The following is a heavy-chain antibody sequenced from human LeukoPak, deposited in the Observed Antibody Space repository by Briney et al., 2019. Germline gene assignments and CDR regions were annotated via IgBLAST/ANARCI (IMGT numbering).Heavy chain of an antibody. D-gene: IGHD3-10*01. CDR1: GGSISSYY. V-gene: IGHV4-59*01. J-gene: IGHJ4*02. CDR3: ASLAGTPRYFDY. CDR2: IYYSGST. Sequence: SETLSLTCTVSGGSISSYYWSWIRQPPGKGLEWIGYIYYSGSTNYNPSLKSRVTISADTSKNQFSLKLSSVTAADTAVYYCASLAGTPRYFDYWGQGTLVTVSS.